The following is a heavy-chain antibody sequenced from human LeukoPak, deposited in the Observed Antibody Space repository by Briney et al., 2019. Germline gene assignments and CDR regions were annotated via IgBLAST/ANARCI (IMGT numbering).Heavy chain of an antibody. CDR1: GYTFPNYW. V-gene: IGHV5-51*01. CDR3: ATSRYCTKGVCYTQHDS. CDR2: IYPGDSDT. Sequence: GASLEISFKGSGYTFPNYWIAWVRQMPGKGLEWMGIIYPGDSDTRYSPSFQGQVTISADKSIRSAYLQWSSLKASDTAMYYCATSRYCTKGVCYTQHDSWGQGTLVTVSS. D-gene: IGHD2-8*01. J-gene: IGHJ5*01.